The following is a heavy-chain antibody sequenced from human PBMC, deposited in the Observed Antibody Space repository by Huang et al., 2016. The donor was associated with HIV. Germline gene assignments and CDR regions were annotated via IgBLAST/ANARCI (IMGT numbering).Heavy chain of an antibody. CDR1: GGSIGSSGYY. D-gene: IGHD2-21*02. V-gene: IGHV4-39*02. J-gene: IGHJ4*02. Sequence: QLQLQESGPGLVKPSETLSLTCTVSGGSIGSSGYYWGWIRQPPGKGLQWIANNFDSGSTYSNPSLKSRVTISVDTSKNNFSLRLSSVTAADTAVYYCARLAYCAGDCYSGHYYFDYWGQGTLVTVSS. CDR2: NFDSGST. CDR3: ARLAYCAGDCYSGHYYFDY.